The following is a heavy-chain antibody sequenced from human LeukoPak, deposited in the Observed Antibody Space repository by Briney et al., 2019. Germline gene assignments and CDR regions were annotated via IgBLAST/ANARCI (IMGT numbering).Heavy chain of an antibody. J-gene: IGHJ4*02. D-gene: IGHD5-18*01. Sequence: GGSLRPSCAASGFTFSSYWMSWVRQAPGKGLEWVSHIRTDGSEKYYVDSVKGRFTISRDNAKTSLYLQMNSLRAEDTAVYYCARHLSGVTGYTYGRGIDYWGQGTLVTVSS. CDR3: ARHLSGVTGYTYGRGIDY. CDR2: IRTDGSEK. V-gene: IGHV3-7*01. CDR1: GFTFSSYW.